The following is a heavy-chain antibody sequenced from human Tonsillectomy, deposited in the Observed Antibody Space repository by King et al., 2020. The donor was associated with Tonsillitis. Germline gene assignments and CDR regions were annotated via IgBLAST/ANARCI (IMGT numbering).Heavy chain of an antibody. Sequence: LQLQESGSRLLKPPQTLSLTCAVSDDSISSDDYSWSWIRQPPGRGLEWIGNIFHSGRTRYNPSRKSRVIISLDRSKNHFSLKLPSVTAADTAVYFCARGSGRDSHDYMDVWGKGTTVTVSS. V-gene: IGHV4-30-2*01. D-gene: IGHD3-3*01. J-gene: IGHJ6*03. CDR3: ARGSGRDSHDYMDV. CDR1: DDSISSDDYS. CDR2: IFHSGRT.